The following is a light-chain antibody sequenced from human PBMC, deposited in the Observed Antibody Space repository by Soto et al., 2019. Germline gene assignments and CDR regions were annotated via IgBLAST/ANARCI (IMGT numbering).Light chain of an antibody. J-gene: IGKJ4*01. CDR2: GAS. CDR3: QKYDSAPHT. Sequence: DIQMTQSPSSLSASVGDRVTITCRASQGINNHLAWYQQKPGKVPKFLIYGASTLQSGVPSRFSGSGSGTDFTLTISSLQPEDVAAYYCQKYDSAPHTFGVGTKVEIK. V-gene: IGKV1-27*01. CDR1: QGINNH.